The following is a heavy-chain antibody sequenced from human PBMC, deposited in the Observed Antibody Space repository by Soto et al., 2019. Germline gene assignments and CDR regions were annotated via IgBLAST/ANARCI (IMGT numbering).Heavy chain of an antibody. V-gene: IGHV1-8*01. Sequence: QVQLVQSGAEVKKPGASVKVSCKASGYTFTSYDINWVRQATGQGLEWMGWMNTNSGNTDYAQKCQGRVTMTRNTSISTAYMELSSLRSEDTAVYYCARGGRSDYGDYDFDYWGQGTLVTVSS. J-gene: IGHJ4*02. CDR1: GYTFTSYD. D-gene: IGHD4-17*01. CDR3: ARGGRSDYGDYDFDY. CDR2: MNTNSGNT.